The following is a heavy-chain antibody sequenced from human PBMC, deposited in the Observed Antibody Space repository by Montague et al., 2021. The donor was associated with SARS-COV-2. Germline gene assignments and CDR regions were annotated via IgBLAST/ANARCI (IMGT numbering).Heavy chain of an antibody. CDR1: GDSISSSSYY. D-gene: IGHD3-10*01. CDR3: ARHVRSLMVRGPDFDY. Sequence: SETLSLTCTVSGDSISSSSYYWGWIRQPPGKGLEWIGSIYYSGTTYYNPSLKSRVTISVDTSKNQLSLKLSSVTAADTAVYYCARHVRSLMVRGPDFDYWGQGTLVTVSS. J-gene: IGHJ4*02. V-gene: IGHV4-39*01. CDR2: IYYSGTT.